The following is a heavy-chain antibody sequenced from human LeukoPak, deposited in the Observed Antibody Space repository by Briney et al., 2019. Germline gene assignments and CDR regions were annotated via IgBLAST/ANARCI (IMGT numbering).Heavy chain of an antibody. CDR1: GFTVSSNY. Sequence: GGSLRLSCAASGFTVSSNYMSWVRQAPGKGLEWVSVIYSGGSTYYADSVKGRFTISRDNSKNTLYLQMNSLRAEDTAVYYCAKGSIAAAAPYYFDYWGQGTLVTVSS. V-gene: IGHV3-53*01. CDR2: IYSGGST. J-gene: IGHJ4*02. CDR3: AKGSIAAAAPYYFDY. D-gene: IGHD6-13*01.